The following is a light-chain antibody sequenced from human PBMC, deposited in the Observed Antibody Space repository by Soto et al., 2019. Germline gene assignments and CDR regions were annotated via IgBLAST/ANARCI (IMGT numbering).Light chain of an antibody. V-gene: IGLV2-14*01. CDR2: EVS. CDR1: SSDVGGYNY. CDR3: SSYTSTNTPVV. J-gene: IGLJ1*01. Sequence: QSALTQPASVSGSPGQSITISCIGTSSDVGGYNYVSWYQQHPGKVPKLMVYEVSNRPAGVSYRFSGSKSGNTASLRISGLQPEDEADYYCSSYTSTNTPVVFGTGTKVT.